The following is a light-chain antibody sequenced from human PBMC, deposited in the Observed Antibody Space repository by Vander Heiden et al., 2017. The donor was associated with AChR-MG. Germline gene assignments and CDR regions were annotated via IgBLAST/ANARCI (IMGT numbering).Light chain of an antibody. CDR2: EVS. Sequence: QSALTQPASVSGSPGPSITISCTGTGSDIGSYDFVSWYQQHPGKAPKVMSFEVSKRPSGISNRFSGSKSGNTASLTISRLQAEDEADYYCCSHSSTSTFHVFGTGTKVTVL. V-gene: IGLV2-23*02. CDR3: CSHSSTSTFHV. J-gene: IGLJ1*01. CDR1: GSDIGSYDF.